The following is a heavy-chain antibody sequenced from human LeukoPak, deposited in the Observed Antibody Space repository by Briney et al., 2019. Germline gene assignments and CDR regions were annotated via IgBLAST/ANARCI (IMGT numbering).Heavy chain of an antibody. D-gene: IGHD5-24*01. J-gene: IGHJ4*02. Sequence: SETLSLTCAVYGGSFSGYYWSWIRQPPGKGLEWIGYVHYSGRTNYNPSLKSRVTILADTSKKQFSLRLSSVTAADTAVYYCARSGGDRVEMPTFMDYWGQGTLVIVSS. CDR2: VHYSGRT. CDR1: GGSFSGYY. V-gene: IGHV4-59*01. CDR3: ARSGGDRVEMPTFMDY.